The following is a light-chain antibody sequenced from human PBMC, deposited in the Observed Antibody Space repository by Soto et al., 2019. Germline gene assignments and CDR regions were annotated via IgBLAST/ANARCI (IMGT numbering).Light chain of an antibody. CDR3: QPYNNWRAAYP. CDR2: GAS. J-gene: IGKJ2*01. V-gene: IGKV3-15*01. CDR1: QSVSSN. Sequence: EIVMTQSPATLSVSPGERATLSCRASQSVSSNLAWYQQKPGQAPRLLIYGASTRATGIPARFSGSGSGTEFTLTISGLQSEDFAVSYCQPYNNWRAAYPFGQGTKLEIK.